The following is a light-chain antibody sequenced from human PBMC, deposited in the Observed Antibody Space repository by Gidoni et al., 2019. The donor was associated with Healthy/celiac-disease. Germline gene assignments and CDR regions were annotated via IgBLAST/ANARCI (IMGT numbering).Light chain of an antibody. CDR3: QQYGSSPLT. Sequence: ESVWTQSPGTLSLSPGERATLSCRASQSVSSSYLAWYQKKPGQAPRLLIYGASSRATGIPDRFSGSGSGTDFTLTISRLEPEDFAVYYCQQYGSSPLTFGGGTKVEIK. V-gene: IGKV3-20*01. J-gene: IGKJ4*01. CDR1: QSVSSSY. CDR2: GAS.